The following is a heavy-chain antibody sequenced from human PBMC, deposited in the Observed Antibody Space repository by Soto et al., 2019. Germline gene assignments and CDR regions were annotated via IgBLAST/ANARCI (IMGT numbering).Heavy chain of an antibody. Sequence: EVQLVESGGGLVKPGGSLRLSCAASGFNFNSYTINWVRQAPGKRLEWLSSISSSGYIFSTDSVRGGFTISRANAKNSVYLQIKSLRAEDPAVYFCARDCSGGSCYPGMDVWGQGPTVPVSS. CDR3: ARDCSGGSCYPGMDV. V-gene: IGHV3-21*01. D-gene: IGHD2-15*01. CDR1: GFNFNSYT. CDR2: ISSSGYI. J-gene: IGHJ6*02.